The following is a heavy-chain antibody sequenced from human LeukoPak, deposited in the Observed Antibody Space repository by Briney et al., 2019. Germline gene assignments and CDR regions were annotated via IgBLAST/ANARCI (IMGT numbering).Heavy chain of an antibody. V-gene: IGHV3-21*01. Sequence: GGSLRLSCAASGFTFSSYSMNWVRQAPGKGLEWVSSISSSSSYVYYADSVKGRFTISRDNAKNSLYLQMNSLRAEDTAVYYCARASPRRGGYYFDYWGQGTLVTVSS. CDR2: ISSSSSYV. CDR3: ARASPRRGGYYFDY. CDR1: GFTFSSYS. D-gene: IGHD3-16*01. J-gene: IGHJ4*02.